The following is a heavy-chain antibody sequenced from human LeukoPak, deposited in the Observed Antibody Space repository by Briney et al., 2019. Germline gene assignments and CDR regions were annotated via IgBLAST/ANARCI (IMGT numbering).Heavy chain of an antibody. Sequence: GGSLRLSCGASGFTFTRYWMSWVRQAPGKGLEWVANIKEDGSEKYYVDSVKGRFTISRDNAKNSLYLQMNGLRAEDTAVYYCARGHGVGDYWGQGTLVTVSS. CDR2: IKEDGSEK. J-gene: IGHJ4*02. D-gene: IGHD4-17*01. CDR1: GFTFTRYW. V-gene: IGHV3-7*01. CDR3: ARGHGVGDY.